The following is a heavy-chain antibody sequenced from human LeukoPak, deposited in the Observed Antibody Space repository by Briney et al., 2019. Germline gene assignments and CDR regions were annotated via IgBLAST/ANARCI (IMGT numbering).Heavy chain of an antibody. D-gene: IGHD3-16*01. CDR3: ARLGLVAIGYYYGMDV. Sequence: RASVKVSCKASGGTFSSYAISWVRQAPGQGLEWMGGIIPIFGTANYARKFQGRVTITADESTSTAYMELSSLRSEDTAVYYCARLGLVAIGYYYGMDVWGQGTTVTVSS. J-gene: IGHJ6*02. CDR1: GGTFSSYA. CDR2: IIPIFGTA. V-gene: IGHV1-69*13.